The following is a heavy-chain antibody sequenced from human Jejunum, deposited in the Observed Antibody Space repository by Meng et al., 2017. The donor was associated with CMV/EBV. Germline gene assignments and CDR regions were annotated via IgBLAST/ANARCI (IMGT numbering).Heavy chain of an antibody. CDR1: FALSTNN. CDR2: ISVSSTDI. Sequence: FALSTNNMNGVPQAPGGGLEWVSSISVSSTDIYYADSVKGRFTVSRDNAKNSLYLQMSSLRADDTAVYYCARDGFAVIAPRAFDIWGQGTMVTVSS. J-gene: IGHJ3*02. D-gene: IGHD2-21*01. CDR3: ARDGFAVIAPRAFDI. V-gene: IGHV3-21*01.